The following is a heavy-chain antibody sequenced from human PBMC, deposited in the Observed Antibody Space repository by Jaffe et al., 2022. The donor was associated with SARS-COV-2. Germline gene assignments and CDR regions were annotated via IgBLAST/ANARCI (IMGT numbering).Heavy chain of an antibody. D-gene: IGHD6-6*01. CDR3: AKGLYSSSSGLLGSYYYYGMDV. CDR2: ISWDGGST. J-gene: IGHJ6*02. Sequence: EVQLVESGGVVVQPGGSLRLSCAASGFTFDDYTMHWVRQAPGKGLEWVSLISWDGGSTYYADSVKGRFTISRDNSKNSLYLQMNSLRTEDTALYYCAKGLYSSSSGLLGSYYYYGMDVWGQGTTVTVSS. CDR1: GFTFDDYT. V-gene: IGHV3-43*01.